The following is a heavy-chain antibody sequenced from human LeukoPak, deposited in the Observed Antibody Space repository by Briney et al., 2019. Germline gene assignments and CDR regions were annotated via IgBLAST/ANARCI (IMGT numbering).Heavy chain of an antibody. Sequence: ASVKVSCKASGYTFTGYYMHWVRQAPGQGLEWMGWINPNSGGTNYAQKFQGRVTMTRDTSISTAYMELSRLRSDDTAVYYCAKGVASSIWNAMDVWGQGTLVTVSS. CDR1: GYTFTGYY. J-gene: IGHJ4*02. D-gene: IGHD1-1*01. V-gene: IGHV1-2*02. CDR3: AKGVASSIWNAMDV. CDR2: INPNSGGT.